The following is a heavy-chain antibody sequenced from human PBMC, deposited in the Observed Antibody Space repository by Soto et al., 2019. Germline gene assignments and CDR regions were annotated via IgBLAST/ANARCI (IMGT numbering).Heavy chain of an antibody. CDR2: IYSGGST. J-gene: IGHJ3*02. CDR1: GFTVSSNY. D-gene: IGHD3-16*02. CDR3: ARELNPDNLGELSPDAFDI. V-gene: IGHV3-66*01. Sequence: GGSLRLSCAASGFTVSSNYMSWVRQAPGKGLEWVSVIYSGGSTYYADSVKGRFTISRDNSKNTLYLQMNSLRAEDTAVYYCARELNPDNLGELSPDAFDIWGQGTMVTVSS.